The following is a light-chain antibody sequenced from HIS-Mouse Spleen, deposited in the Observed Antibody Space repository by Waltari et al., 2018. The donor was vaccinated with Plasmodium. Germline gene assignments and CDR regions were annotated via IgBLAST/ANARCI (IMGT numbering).Light chain of an antibody. J-gene: IGLJ2*01. CDR3: VLYMGSGIWV. CDR1: SGSVSTSYY. CDR2: STN. V-gene: IGLV8-61*01. Sequence: QTVVTQEPSFSVSPGGTVPLTCRLSSGSVSTSYYPLWYPQTPGQAPRTLIYSTNTRSSGVPDRFSGSILGNKAALTITGAQADDESDYYCVLYMGSGIWVFGGGTKLTVL.